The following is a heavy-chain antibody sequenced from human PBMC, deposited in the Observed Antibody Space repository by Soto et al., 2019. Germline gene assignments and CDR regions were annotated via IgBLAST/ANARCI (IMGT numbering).Heavy chain of an antibody. Sequence: SLRLSCAASGFTFSDYCMTWIRQAPGKGLEWVSYISSSGSTIYYADSMKGRFTISRDNAKNSLYLQMNSLRAEDTAVYYCARDPREYYFDYWGQGTLVTVSS. J-gene: IGHJ4*02. V-gene: IGHV3-11*01. CDR1: GFTFSDYC. CDR3: ARDPREYYFDY. CDR2: ISSSGSTI.